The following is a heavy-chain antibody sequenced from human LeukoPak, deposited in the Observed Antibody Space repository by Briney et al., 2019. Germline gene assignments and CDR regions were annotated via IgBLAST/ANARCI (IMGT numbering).Heavy chain of an antibody. CDR1: GFTFSSYS. Sequence: GGSLRLSCAASGFTFSSYSINWVRQAPRKGLEWVSSISSSGAYIYYADSVKGRFTISRDNSKNSLYLQRSSLRAEDTAVYYCASPGSCSSTSCYVGYMDVWGKGTTVTVAS. CDR3: ASPGSCSSTSCYVGYMDV. D-gene: IGHD2-2*01. V-gene: IGHV3-21*01. J-gene: IGHJ6*03. CDR2: ISSSGAYI.